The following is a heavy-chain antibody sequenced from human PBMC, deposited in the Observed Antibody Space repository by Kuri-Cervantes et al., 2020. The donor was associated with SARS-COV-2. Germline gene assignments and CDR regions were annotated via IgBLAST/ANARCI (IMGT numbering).Heavy chain of an antibody. V-gene: IGHV4-31*03. D-gene: IGHD3-9*01. J-gene: IGHJ4*02. CDR2: IYYSGST. Sequence: TLSLTCTASGGSISSSSYYWGWIRQPPGKGLEWIGYIYYSGSTYYNPSLKSRVTISVDTSKNQFSLKLSSVTAADTAVYYCARDAQATGLFDYWGQGTLVTVSS. CDR3: ARDAQATGLFDY. CDR1: GGSISSSSYY.